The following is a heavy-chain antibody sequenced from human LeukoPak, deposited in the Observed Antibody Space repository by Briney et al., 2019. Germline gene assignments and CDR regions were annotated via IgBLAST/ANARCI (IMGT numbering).Heavy chain of an antibody. V-gene: IGHV3-21*04. CDR1: RFTFSSYS. D-gene: IGHD6-19*01. CDR2: ISSSGSYI. J-gene: IGHJ4*02. Sequence: PGGSLRLSCAASRFTFSSYSMNWARQAPGKGLEWVSSISSSGSYIYYADSVKGRFTISRDNSKNTLYLQLNSLRGEDTAVYYCTKDQGIAVTGVSDYWGQGTLVTVSS. CDR3: TKDQGIAVTGVSDY.